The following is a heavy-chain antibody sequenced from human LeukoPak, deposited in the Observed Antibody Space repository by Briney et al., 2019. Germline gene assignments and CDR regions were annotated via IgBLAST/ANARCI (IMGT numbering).Heavy chain of an antibody. Sequence: ASVKVSCKASGGTFSSYAISWVRQAPGQGLEWMGGIIPIFGTANYAQKFQGKVTITADESTSTAYMELSSLRSEDTAVYYCANAPDYYDSSGATAFDIWGQGTMVTVSS. J-gene: IGHJ3*02. CDR3: ANAPDYYDSSGATAFDI. CDR2: IIPIFGTA. D-gene: IGHD3-22*01. CDR1: GGTFSSYA. V-gene: IGHV1-69*01.